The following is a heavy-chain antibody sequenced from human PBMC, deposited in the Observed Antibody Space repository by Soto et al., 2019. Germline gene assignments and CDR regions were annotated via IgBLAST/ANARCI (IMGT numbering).Heavy chain of an antibody. J-gene: IGHJ4*02. CDR2: IYYSGST. D-gene: IGHD2-8*01. Sequence: QVQLQESGPGLVKPSQTLSLTCTVSGGSISSGGYYWSWLRQHPGKGLEWIGYIYYSGSTYYNPSLKSRVTISVDTSKNQFSLKLSYVTAADTAVYYCARGVGMVSLSFDYWGQGTLVTVSS. V-gene: IGHV4-31*03. CDR1: GGSISSGGYY. CDR3: ARGVGMVSLSFDY.